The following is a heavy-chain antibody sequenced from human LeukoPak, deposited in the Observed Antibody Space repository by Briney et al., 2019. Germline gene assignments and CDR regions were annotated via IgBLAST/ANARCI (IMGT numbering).Heavy chain of an antibody. J-gene: IGHJ4*02. CDR2: IYYSGST. V-gene: IGHV4-39*01. CDR3: ARHVLAVAGTSPFDY. CDR1: GGSISSSSYY. D-gene: IGHD6-19*01. Sequence: SETLSLTCTVSGGSISSSSYYWGWIRQPPGKGLEWIGSIYYSGSTYYNPSLKSRVTISVDTSKNQFSLKLSSVTAADTAVYYCARHVLAVAGTSPFDYWGQGTLVTVSS.